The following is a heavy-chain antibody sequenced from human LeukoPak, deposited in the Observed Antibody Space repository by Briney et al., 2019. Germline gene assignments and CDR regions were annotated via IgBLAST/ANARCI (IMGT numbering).Heavy chain of an antibody. V-gene: IGHV3-23*01. J-gene: IGHJ4*02. Sequence: GASLRLSCAASGFTFSSYAMSWARQAPGKGLEWVSAISGSGGSTYYADSVKGRFTISRDNSKNTLYLQMNSLRAEDTAVYYCAKSPRGYCSGGSCYYLDYWGQGTLVTVSS. CDR2: ISGSGGST. CDR1: GFTFSSYA. CDR3: AKSPRGYCSGGSCYYLDY. D-gene: IGHD2-15*01.